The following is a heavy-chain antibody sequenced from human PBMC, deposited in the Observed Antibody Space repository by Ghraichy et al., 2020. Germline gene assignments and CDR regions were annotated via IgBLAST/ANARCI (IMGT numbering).Heavy chain of an antibody. CDR3: ARDSMYYYFNGMDV. Sequence: SETLSLTCGGYGGSFRGYYWRWIRQPPGKGLEWVGEINHSGSTNYNPSLKSRVTISIDTSKNQFFLKMNSVTAADTAVYYCARDSMYYYFNGMDVWGQGTTVTVSS. CDR2: INHSGST. CDR1: GGSFRGYY. J-gene: IGHJ6*01. V-gene: IGHV4-34*01.